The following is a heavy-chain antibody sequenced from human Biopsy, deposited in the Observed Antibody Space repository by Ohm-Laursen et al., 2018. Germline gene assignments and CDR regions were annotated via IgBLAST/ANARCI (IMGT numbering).Heavy chain of an antibody. CDR2: IWSSGTT. V-gene: IGHV4-59*01. CDR3: ARLYRLDDYWNDDPPDAFDV. CDR1: GGSISGYY. Sequence: SETLSLTCSISGGSISGYYWNWIRQSPGKGLEWIGYIWSSGTTDYNPSLQSRVSMSLELSTDQFSLKLSSVTAADTAVFFCARLYRLDDYWNDDPPDAFDVWGQGTMVTVSS. D-gene: IGHD3-3*01. J-gene: IGHJ3*01.